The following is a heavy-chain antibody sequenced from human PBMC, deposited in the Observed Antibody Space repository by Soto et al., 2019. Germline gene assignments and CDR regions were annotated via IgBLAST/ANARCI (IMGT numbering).Heavy chain of an antibody. CDR3: ARGCSSASCYYY. J-gene: IGHJ4*02. D-gene: IGHD2-2*01. CDR1: GFTFSSYE. Sequence: PGGSLRLSCAASGFTFSSYEMNWVRQAPGKGLEWVSYISSSGSTIYYADSLEGRFTISRDDAKNSLYLQMNSLRAEDTAVYYCARGCSSASCYYYWGQGTLVTV. CDR2: ISSSGSTI. V-gene: IGHV3-48*03.